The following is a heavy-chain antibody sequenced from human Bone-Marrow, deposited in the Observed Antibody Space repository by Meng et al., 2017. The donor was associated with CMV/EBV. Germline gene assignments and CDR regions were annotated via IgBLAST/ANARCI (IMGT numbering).Heavy chain of an antibody. Sequence: GESLKISCADSGFTFNDCGMSWVRQAPGKGLEWVSGINWNGRTTSYADSVKGRFTISRDNAKNSLYLQMNSLRAEDTALYHCARVGYCSSASCYFGAFDFWGPGAMVTVSS. CDR3: ARVGYCSSASCYFGAFDF. V-gene: IGHV3-20*01. CDR2: INWNGRTT. CDR1: GFTFNDCG. D-gene: IGHD2-2*01. J-gene: IGHJ3*01.